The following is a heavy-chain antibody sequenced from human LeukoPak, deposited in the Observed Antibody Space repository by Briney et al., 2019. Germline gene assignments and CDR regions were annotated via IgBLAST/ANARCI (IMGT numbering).Heavy chain of an antibody. J-gene: IGHJ4*02. D-gene: IGHD3-22*01. Sequence: ASVKVSCKASGYTFTSYYMHWVRQAPGQGLEWMGWINPNSGGTNYAQKFQGRVTMTRDTSISTAYMELSRLRSDDTAVYYCARDDYDSSGQFDYWGQGTLVTVSS. CDR2: INPNSGGT. CDR1: GYTFTSYY. V-gene: IGHV1-2*02. CDR3: ARDDYDSSGQFDY.